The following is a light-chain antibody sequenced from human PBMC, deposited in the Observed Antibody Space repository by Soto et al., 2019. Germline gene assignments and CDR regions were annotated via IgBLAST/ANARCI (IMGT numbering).Light chain of an antibody. J-gene: IGLJ1*01. CDR2: NNN. Sequence: QSVLTQSPSPSGTPGQRVTISCSGSSSNIGNNYVYWYQQFPGAAPKLLIYNNNPRPSGVPDRFSGSKSATSASLAISGLRSEDEADYYCAAWDDSLRGDVYGTGTKVTVL. CDR1: SSNIGNNY. CDR3: AAWDDSLRGDV. V-gene: IGLV1-47*02.